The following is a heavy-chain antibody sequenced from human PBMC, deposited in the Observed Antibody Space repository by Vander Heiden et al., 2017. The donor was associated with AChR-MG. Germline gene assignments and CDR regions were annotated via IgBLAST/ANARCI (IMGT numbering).Heavy chain of an antibody. Sequence: QVQMVESGGGVVQPGGSLRPSGAASGFTSSHTDMQWVPQAPGKGLEWVATISADGSSKYYAESVKGRFTISRDKSKNTLYLQMNSLKPEDTAVYYCARRGGDSSAWYRYFFDYWGQGTLVTVSS. CDR1: GFTSSHTD. J-gene: IGHJ4*02. CDR3: ARRGGDSSAWYRYFFDY. V-gene: IGHV3-30-3*01. D-gene: IGHD6-13*01. CDR2: ISADGSSK.